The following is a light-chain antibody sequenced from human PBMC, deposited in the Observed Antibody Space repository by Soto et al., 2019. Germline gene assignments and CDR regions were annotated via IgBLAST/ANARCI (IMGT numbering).Light chain of an antibody. V-gene: IGLV2-14*01. Sequence: QSVLTQPASVSGSPGQSITISCTGTSGDVGAYSYVSWYQHHPGKAPKLMIYEVSNRPSGVSYRFSGSKSGNTASLTISGLQADDEADYYCSSYTSSSTLFYVFGTGTKLTVL. CDR3: SSYTSSSTLFYV. CDR1: SGDVGAYSY. J-gene: IGLJ1*01. CDR2: EVS.